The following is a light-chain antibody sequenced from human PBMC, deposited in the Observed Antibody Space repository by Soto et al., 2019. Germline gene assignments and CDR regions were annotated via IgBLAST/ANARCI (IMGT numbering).Light chain of an antibody. V-gene: IGKV3-15*01. CDR3: KQYNNWPPLT. Sequence: EIVMTQSQATMSVSPGERATLSCRASQSVSSNLAWYHQKPGQAPRLLIYGASTRATGIPARFSGSGSGTEFTLTISSLPSEDFAVYYCKQYNNWPPLTFCGGTKVEIK. CDR1: QSVSSN. J-gene: IGKJ4*01. CDR2: GAS.